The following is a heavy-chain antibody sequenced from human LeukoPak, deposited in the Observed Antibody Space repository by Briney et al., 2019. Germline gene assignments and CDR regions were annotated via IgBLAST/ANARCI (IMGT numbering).Heavy chain of an antibody. J-gene: IGHJ6*03. CDR2: IIPFFGTA. V-gene: IGHV1-69*05. Sequence: SVTVSCKASGGTFSCYAISWVRQAPGQGLEWVGGIIPFFGTANYAQKFQGRVTITTDESTSTAYMELSSLRSEDTAVYYCARAPTDCSSTSCPLYYYMDVWGKGTTVTVSS. CDR3: ARAPTDCSSTSCPLYYYMDV. D-gene: IGHD2-2*01. CDR1: GGTFSCYA.